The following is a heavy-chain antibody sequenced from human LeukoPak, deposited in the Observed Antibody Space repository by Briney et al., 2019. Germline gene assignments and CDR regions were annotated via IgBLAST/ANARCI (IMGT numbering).Heavy chain of an antibody. J-gene: IGHJ4*02. CDR2: ISSSGSTI. V-gene: IGHV3-48*03. CDR3: ASKYYGSGSYW. Sequence: GGSLRLSCAASGFTFSSYEMNWVRQAPGKGLEWVSYISSSGSTIYYADSVKGRFTISRDNAKNSLYLQMNSLRAEDTAVYYCASKYYGSGSYWWGQGTLVTVSS. D-gene: IGHD3-10*01. CDR1: GFTFSSYE.